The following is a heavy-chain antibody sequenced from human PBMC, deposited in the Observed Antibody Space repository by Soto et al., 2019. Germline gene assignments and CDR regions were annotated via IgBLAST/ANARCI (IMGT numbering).Heavy chain of an antibody. CDR1: GDSISRHN. CDR2: IHTTEST. J-gene: IGHJ4*02. CDR3: VTGLSSAAALYLDF. V-gene: IGHV4-4*07. D-gene: IGHD2-15*01. Sequence: SETLSLTFTVSGDSISRHNWSWIRQPAGKGMEWIGRIHTTESTNYNPALKSGVTMSIDTSNNQFSVRLSSLTAADTAVYYCVTGLSSAAALYLDFWGQGTQVTV.